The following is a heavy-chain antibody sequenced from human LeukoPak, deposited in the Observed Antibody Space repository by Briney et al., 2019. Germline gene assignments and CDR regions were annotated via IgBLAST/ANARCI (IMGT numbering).Heavy chain of an antibody. CDR2: IYYSGGT. CDR1: GGSVSSDY. V-gene: IGHV4-59*02. J-gene: IGHJ4*02. CDR3: ARSTPGNYCCLFDY. Sequence: SETLSLTCTVSGGSVSSDYWSWIRQPPGKGLEWIGYIYYSGGTNYNPSLKSRVTISVDTSKNQFSLKLTSVTAADTAVYYCARSTPGNYCCLFDYWGQGTLVTVSS. D-gene: IGHD1-26*01.